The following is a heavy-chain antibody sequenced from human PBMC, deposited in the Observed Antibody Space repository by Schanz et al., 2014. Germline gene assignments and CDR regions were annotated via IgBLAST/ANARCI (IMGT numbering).Heavy chain of an antibody. Sequence: VQMVESGGGVVQPGRSLRLSCAASGFAFSVYGMHWVRQAPGKGLEWVSDISSGSSYANYADSVKGRFTISRDNAKNSLSLQFNNLRAESTAVYSGESPSGDGDYGTDFDYWGQGTLVTVSS. CDR3: ESPSGDGDYGTDFDY. CDR1: GFAFSVYG. V-gene: IGHV3-21*05. CDR2: ISSGSSYA. D-gene: IGHD4-17*01. J-gene: IGHJ4*02.